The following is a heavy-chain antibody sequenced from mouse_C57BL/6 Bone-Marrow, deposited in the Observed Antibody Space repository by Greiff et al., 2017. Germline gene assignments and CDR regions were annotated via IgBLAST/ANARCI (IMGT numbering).Heavy chain of an antibody. CDR1: GYTFTSYW. CDR2: IDPSDSYT. D-gene: IGHD2-2*01. J-gene: IGHJ2*01. CDR3: ARDGYDALDY. V-gene: IGHV1-69*01. Sequence: VQLQQPGAELVMPGASVKLSCKASGYTFTSYWMHWVKQRPGQGLEWIGEIDPSDSYTNYNQKFKGKSTLTVDKSSSTAYMQLSSLTSEDSAVYYCARDGYDALDYWGQGTTLTVSS.